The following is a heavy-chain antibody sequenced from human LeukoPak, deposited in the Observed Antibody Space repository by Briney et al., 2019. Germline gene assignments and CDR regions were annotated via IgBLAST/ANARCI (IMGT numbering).Heavy chain of an antibody. CDR1: GGSFSGYY. CDR3: ARGRTGYYYGSNLRHYFDY. V-gene: IGHV4-34*01. D-gene: IGHD3-10*01. J-gene: IGHJ4*02. Sequence: ASETLSLTCAVYGGSFSGYYWSWIRQPPGKGLEWIGEINHSGSTNYNPSLKSRDTISVDTSKNQFSLKLSSVTAADTAVYYCARGRTGYYYGSNLRHYFDYWGQGTLVTVSS. CDR2: INHSGST.